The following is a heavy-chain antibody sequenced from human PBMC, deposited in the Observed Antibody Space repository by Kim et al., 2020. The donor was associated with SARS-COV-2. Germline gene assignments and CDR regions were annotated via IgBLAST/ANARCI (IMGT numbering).Heavy chain of an antibody. J-gene: IGHJ4*02. Sequence: GESLKISCKGSGYSFKNYWIGWVRQTPGKGLEWMGIIYPDDSDTRYSPSFRGQVTISVDKSTSTASLQWSRLRPSDTAIYYCARQLAATPFYFDYWGLGTLVTVTS. CDR2: IYPDDSDT. CDR3: ARQLAATPFYFDY. CDR1: GYSFKNYW. V-gene: IGHV5-51*01. D-gene: IGHD6-25*01.